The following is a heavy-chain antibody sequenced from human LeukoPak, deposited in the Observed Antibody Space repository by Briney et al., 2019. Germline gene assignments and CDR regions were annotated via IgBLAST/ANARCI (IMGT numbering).Heavy chain of an antibody. V-gene: IGHV3-48*03. Sequence: GGSLRLSCAASGFTFSSYEMNWVRQAPGKGLEWVSYISSSGSTIYYADSVKGRSTISRDNAKNSLYLQMNSLRAEDTAVYYCARDPAYYYDSSGWYYYMDVWGKGTTVTVSS. CDR2: ISSSGSTI. CDR3: ARDPAYYYDSSGWYYYMDV. J-gene: IGHJ6*03. D-gene: IGHD3-22*01. CDR1: GFTFSSYE.